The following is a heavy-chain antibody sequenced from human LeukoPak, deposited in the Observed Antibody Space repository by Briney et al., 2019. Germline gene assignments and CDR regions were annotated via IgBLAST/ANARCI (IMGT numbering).Heavy chain of an antibody. V-gene: IGHV4-59*01. CDR3: ARTSFGVVINH. D-gene: IGHD3-3*01. CDR1: GGSISSYY. CDR2: IYYSGST. J-gene: IGHJ5*02. Sequence: PSETLSLTCTASGGSISSYYWSWIRQPPGKGLEWIGYIYYSGSTNYNPSLKSRVTISVDTSKNQFSLKLSSVTAADTAVYYCARTSFGVVINHWGQGTLVTVSS.